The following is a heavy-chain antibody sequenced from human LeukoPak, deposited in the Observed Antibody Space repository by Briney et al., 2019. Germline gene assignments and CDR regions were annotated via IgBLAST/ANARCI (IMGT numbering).Heavy chain of an antibody. V-gene: IGHV4-61*02. Sequence: SETLSLTCTVSGGSISTGNYYWSWIRQPAGKGLEWIGRIYGSGSTDYSPSLNSRVTISVDKSKNQFSLKLSSVTAADTAVYYCARESGHGDYLFDYWGQGALVTVSS. CDR3: ARESGHGDYLFDY. D-gene: IGHD4-17*01. CDR2: IYGSGST. CDR1: GGSISTGNYY. J-gene: IGHJ4*02.